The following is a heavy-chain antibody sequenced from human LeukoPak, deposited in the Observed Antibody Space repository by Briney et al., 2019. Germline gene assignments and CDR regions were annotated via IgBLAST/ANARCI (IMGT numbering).Heavy chain of an antibody. Sequence: GESLKISCKGSGYSFTSYWIGWVRQMPGKGLEWMGIIYPGDSDTRYSPSFQGQVTISADKSISTAYLQWSSLKASDTAMYYCAGQASGSGWYGANYDESENWFDPWGQGTLVTVSS. D-gene: IGHD6-19*01. J-gene: IGHJ5*02. V-gene: IGHV5-51*01. CDR2: IYPGDSDT. CDR1: GYSFTSYW. CDR3: AGQASGSGWYGANYDESENWFDP.